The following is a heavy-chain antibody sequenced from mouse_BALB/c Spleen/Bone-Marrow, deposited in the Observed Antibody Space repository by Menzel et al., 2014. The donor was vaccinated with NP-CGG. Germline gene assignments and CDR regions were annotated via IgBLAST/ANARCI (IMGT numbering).Heavy chain of an antibody. V-gene: IGHV1-61*01. CDR1: GYSFTSYW. Sequence: VKLMESGAELVRPGASVKLSCKASGYSFTSYWMNWVKQRPGQGLEWIGMIHPSDSETRLNQKFKDKATLTVDKSSSTAYMQLSSPTSEDSAVCYCARGRGRRGDYFDYWGQGTTLTVSS. CDR3: ARGRGRRGDYFDY. CDR2: IHPSDSET. J-gene: IGHJ2*01. D-gene: IGHD2-12*01.